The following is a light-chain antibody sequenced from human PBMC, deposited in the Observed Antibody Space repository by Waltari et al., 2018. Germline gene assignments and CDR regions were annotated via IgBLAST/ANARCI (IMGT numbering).Light chain of an antibody. CDR2: EVT. V-gene: IGLV2-14*01. CDR3: SSFTSTSTWV. CDR1: SRDVGVYNY. J-gene: IGLJ3*02. Sequence: QSALTQPASVSGSPGQSIAISCTGTSRDVGVYNYVSWFQQHPGEAPKPIIYEVTNRPSGVSNRFSGSKSGNTASLTISGLQAEDEGDYFCSSFTSTSTWVFGGGTRVAVL.